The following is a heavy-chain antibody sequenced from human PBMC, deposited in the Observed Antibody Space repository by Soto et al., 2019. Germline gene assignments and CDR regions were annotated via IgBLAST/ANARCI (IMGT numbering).Heavy chain of an antibody. CDR1: GFTFSTYA. D-gene: IGHD5-18*01. Sequence: QVQLVESGGGVVQPGRSLRLSCAASGFTFSTYAMHWVRQAPGKGLEWVAVISYDGTNKYYADSVRGRCTISRDNSKYTLFLQMNSLRAEDTAVYYCAKDGGGYNYGYVMLDKYYYGMDVWGQGTTVTVSS. J-gene: IGHJ6*02. CDR3: AKDGGGYNYGYVMLDKYYYGMDV. V-gene: IGHV3-30*01. CDR2: ISYDGTNK.